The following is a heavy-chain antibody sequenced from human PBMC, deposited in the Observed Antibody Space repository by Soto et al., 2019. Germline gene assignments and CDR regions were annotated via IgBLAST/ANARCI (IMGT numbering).Heavy chain of an antibody. J-gene: IGHJ6*02. CDR1: GGTFSSYA. CDR3: ARVKGCSGGSCYSSYYYYGMDV. D-gene: IGHD2-15*01. CDR2: IIPIFGTA. Sequence: QVQLVQSGAEVKKPGSSVKVSCKASGGTFSSYAISWVRQAPGQGLEWMGGIIPIFGTANYAQKFQGRVTITADESTSTAYMELSCLRSEDTAVYYCARVKGCSGGSCYSSYYYYGMDVWGQGTTVTVSS. V-gene: IGHV1-69*12.